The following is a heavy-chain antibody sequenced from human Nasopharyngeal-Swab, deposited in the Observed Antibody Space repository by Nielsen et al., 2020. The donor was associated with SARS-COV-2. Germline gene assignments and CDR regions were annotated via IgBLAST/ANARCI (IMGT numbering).Heavy chain of an antibody. J-gene: IGHJ4*02. CDR1: GFPFSDYY. Sequence: GGSLRPPCAASGFPFSDYYMSWIRQAPGKGLEWVSYISSSGSTIYYPDPVKGRFTISRDNAKSSLYLQMNSLRAEDTAVYYCARAAPYYYDSSGYYPFDYWGQGTLVTVSS. CDR3: ARAAPYYYDSSGYYPFDY. V-gene: IGHV3-11*01. D-gene: IGHD3-22*01. CDR2: ISSSGSTI.